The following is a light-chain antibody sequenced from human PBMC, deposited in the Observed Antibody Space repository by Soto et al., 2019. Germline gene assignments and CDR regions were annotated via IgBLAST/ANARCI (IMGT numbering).Light chain of an antibody. CDR2: DNN. V-gene: IGLV1-51*01. CDR3: ATWDGSLSGGV. J-gene: IGLJ3*02. CDR1: SSNIGNDY. Sequence: QSVLTQPPSVSAAPGQKVTISCSGSSSNIGNDYVSWYQHLPGTAPKLLIYDNNKRPSGIPDRFYGSKSGTSATLGITGLQTGDEADYYCATWDGSLSGGVFGGGTQLTVL.